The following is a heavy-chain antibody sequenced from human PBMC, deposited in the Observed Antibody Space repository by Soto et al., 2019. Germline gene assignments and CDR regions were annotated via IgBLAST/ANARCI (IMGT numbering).Heavy chain of an antibody. V-gene: IGHV3-49*03. Sequence: EVQLVESGGGLVQPGRSLRLSCTASGFTFGDYAMSWFRQAPGKGLEWVGFIRSKAYGGTTEYAASVKGRFTISRDDSKSIAYLQMNSLKTEDTALYYCTRDEPYSWSLGAFDIWGQGTMVTVSS. D-gene: IGHD6-13*01. J-gene: IGHJ3*02. CDR1: GFTFGDYA. CDR3: TRDEPYSWSLGAFDI. CDR2: IRSKAYGGTT.